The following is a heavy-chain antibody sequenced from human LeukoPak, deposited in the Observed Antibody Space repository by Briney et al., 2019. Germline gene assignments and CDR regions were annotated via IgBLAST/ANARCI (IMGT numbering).Heavy chain of an antibody. CDR3: AKAPVITMRRIDY. Sequence: GGSLRLSCAASGFTFSSYAMSWVRQAPGKGLEWVSAISGSGGSTYYADSVKGRFTISRDNSKNTLYLQMNSLRTEDTAVYYCAKAPVITMRRIDYWGQGTLVTVSS. V-gene: IGHV3-23*01. CDR1: GFTFSSYA. CDR2: ISGSGGST. J-gene: IGHJ4*02. D-gene: IGHD3-22*01.